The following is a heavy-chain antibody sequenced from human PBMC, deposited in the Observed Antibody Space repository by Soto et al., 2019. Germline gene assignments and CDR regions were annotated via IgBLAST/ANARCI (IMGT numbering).Heavy chain of an antibody. D-gene: IGHD6-6*01. V-gene: IGHV3-21*01. CDR2: ISSSTTYI. Sequence: EVQLVESGGGLVKPGGSLRLSCAASGFTFSPYSMNWVRQAPGKGLEWVASISSSTTYIYYADSVKGRFTISRDNAKNSLYLQMNSLRAEDTAMYYCARDPNPYSSSPRKLFDYWGQGTLVTVSS. J-gene: IGHJ4*02. CDR1: GFTFSPYS. CDR3: ARDPNPYSSSPRKLFDY.